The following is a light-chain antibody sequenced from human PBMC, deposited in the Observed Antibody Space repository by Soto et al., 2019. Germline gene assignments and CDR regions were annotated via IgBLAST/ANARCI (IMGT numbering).Light chain of an antibody. Sequence: DIQLTQSPSSLSASVGDRVTITCRASHSISNYVNWYQYRPGKAPNLLIYAASSLQSGVPSRFTGSESGTDFTLTITSLQPEDSATYYCQQTYATPSTFGQGTRLEI. CDR1: HSISNY. J-gene: IGKJ5*01. CDR3: QQTYATPST. V-gene: IGKV1-39*01. CDR2: AAS.